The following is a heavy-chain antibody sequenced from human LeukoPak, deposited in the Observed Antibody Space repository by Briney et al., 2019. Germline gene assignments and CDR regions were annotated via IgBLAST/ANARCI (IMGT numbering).Heavy chain of an antibody. CDR3: ARVFPHYYGSGSYPNNWFDP. J-gene: IGHJ5*02. CDR1: GYTFTSYG. V-gene: IGHV1-18*01. Sequence: GASVKVSCKASGYTFTSYGISWVRQAPGQGLEWMGWIGVYNGNTNYAQKLQGRVTMTTDTSTSTAYMELRSLRSDDTAVYYCARVFPHYYGSGSYPNNWFDPWGQGTLVTVSS. D-gene: IGHD3-10*01. CDR2: IGVYNGNT.